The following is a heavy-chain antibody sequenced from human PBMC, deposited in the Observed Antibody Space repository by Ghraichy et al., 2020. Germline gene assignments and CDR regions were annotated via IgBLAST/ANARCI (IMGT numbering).Heavy chain of an antibody. CDR2: INPNSGGT. CDR3: AHLDYGGNSALDY. CDR1: GYTFTGYY. D-gene: IGHD4-23*01. Sequence: ASVKVSCKASGYTFTGYYMHWVRQAPGQGLEWMGWINPNSGGTNYAQKFQGRVTMTRDTSISTAYMELSRLRSDDTAVYYCAHLDYGGNSALDYWGQGTLVTVSS. J-gene: IGHJ4*02. V-gene: IGHV1-2*02.